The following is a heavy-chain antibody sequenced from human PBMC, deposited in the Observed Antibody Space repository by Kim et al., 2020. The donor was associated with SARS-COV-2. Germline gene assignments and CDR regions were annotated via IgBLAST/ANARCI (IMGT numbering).Heavy chain of an antibody. D-gene: IGHD3-22*01. Sequence: GGSLRLSCVASGFTVSSNYMTWVRQAPGKGLEWVSLIYSGGTTYYADSVKGRFTISRDNSKNTLYLEMNFLRAEDTAVYYCARDNYDSSAYHYYFDYWGQGTLVTVSS. CDR1: GFTVSSNY. CDR3: ARDNYDSSAYHYYFDY. J-gene: IGHJ4*02. CDR2: IYSGGTT. V-gene: IGHV3-53*01.